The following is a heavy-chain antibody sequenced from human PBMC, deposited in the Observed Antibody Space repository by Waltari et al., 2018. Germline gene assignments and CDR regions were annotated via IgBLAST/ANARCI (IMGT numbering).Heavy chain of an antibody. CDR2: IWYDGSKK. Sequence: QVQLVESGGGVVQPGRSLRLSCAASGFTFSSYGMHWVRQAPGKGLEWVAVIWYDGSKKYYVDSVKGRFTISRDNSKNTLYLQMNSLRAEDTAVYYCARDLGDGYNSADYWGQGTLVTVSS. D-gene: IGHD5-12*01. CDR3: ARDLGDGYNSADY. V-gene: IGHV3-33*08. J-gene: IGHJ4*02. CDR1: GFTFSSYG.